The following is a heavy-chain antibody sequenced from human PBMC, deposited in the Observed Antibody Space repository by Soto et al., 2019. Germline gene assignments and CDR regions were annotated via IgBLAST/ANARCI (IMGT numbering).Heavy chain of an antibody. D-gene: IGHD4-17*01. Sequence: EAQLLESGGGLVQPGGSLKLSCAASGFTFSNFAMSWVRQAPGKGLEWVSSIRRSADVTYYAASVRGRFAIFRDNSKNMLYLQMNGLSLDDTAVYYCAVDPNGDYVVAFDIWGQGTMVSVAS. V-gene: IGHV3-23*01. CDR1: GFTFSNFA. J-gene: IGHJ3*02. CDR2: IRRSADVT. CDR3: AVDPNGDYVVAFDI.